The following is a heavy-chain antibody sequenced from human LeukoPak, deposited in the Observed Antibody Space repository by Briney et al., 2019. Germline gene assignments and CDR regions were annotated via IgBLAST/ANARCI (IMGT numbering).Heavy chain of an antibody. CDR2: IYPGDSDT. V-gene: IGHV5-51*01. Sequence: GESLKISCKGSGYSFTTYWIAWVRQMPGKGLEWMGVIYPGDSDTRSSPSFQGQVTLSADKSISTAYLQWSSLKASDTAISYCARALVGAATLSYWGQGTLVTVSS. CDR1: GYSFTTYW. D-gene: IGHD1-26*01. CDR3: ARALVGAATLSY. J-gene: IGHJ4*02.